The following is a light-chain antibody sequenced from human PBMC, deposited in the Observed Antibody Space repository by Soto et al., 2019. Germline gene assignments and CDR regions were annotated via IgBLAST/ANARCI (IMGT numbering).Light chain of an antibody. CDR3: SSYTSSSTVV. CDR2: DVS. V-gene: IGLV2-14*01. CDR1: SSDVGGYNY. J-gene: IGLJ2*01. Sequence: QSALTQPASVSGSPGQSITISCTRTSSDVGGYNYVSWNQQHPGKAPKLMIYDVSNRPSGVSNRFSGSKSGNTASLTISGLQAEDEADYYCSSYTSSSTVVFGGGTKLTVL.